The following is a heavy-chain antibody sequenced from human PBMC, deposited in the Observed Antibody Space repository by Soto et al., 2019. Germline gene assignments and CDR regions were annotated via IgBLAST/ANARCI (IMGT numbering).Heavy chain of an antibody. D-gene: IGHD3-22*01. CDR2: MHYSGST. J-gene: IGHJ5*02. CDR1: GGSISSYY. CDR3: ASNGYDYPNWFDP. V-gene: IGHV4-59*01. Sequence: SETLSLTCTGSGGSISSYYWSWIRQPPGKGLEWIGYMHYSGSTNYNPSLKSRVTISVDTSKNQFSLKLRSVTAADTAVYYCASNGYDYPNWFDPWGQGTLVTVS.